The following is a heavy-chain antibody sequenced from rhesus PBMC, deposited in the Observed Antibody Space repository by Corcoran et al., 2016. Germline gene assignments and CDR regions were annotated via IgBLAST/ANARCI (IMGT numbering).Heavy chain of an antibody. V-gene: IGHV4-173*01. CDR3: ARSGLKPFDY. J-gene: IGHJ4*01. Sequence: QLQLQESGPGLVKPSETLSLTCAVSGGSISSHYWSWIRQPPGKGLAWIGRISGIGRSTDYNTYLKSRVTISTDTAKNQFSLKLSSVTAADTAVYYWARSGLKPFDYWGQGVLVTVSS. CDR1: GGSISSHY. CDR2: ISGIGRST. D-gene: IGHD3-28*01.